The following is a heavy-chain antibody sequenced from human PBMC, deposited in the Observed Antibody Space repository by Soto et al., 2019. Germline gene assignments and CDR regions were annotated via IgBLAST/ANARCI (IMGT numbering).Heavy chain of an antibody. Sequence: GESLKISCQTVGYTFSSQWIGWVRQMPGKGLEWMGIVYPGDSGTRYSPSFQGQVTISADKSISTAYLQWSGLKASDTAMYYCARHLREYCNGDDCYDAFDIWGQGTMVTVSS. D-gene: IGHD2-15*01. CDR3: ARHLREYCNGDDCYDAFDI. CDR2: VYPGDSGT. J-gene: IGHJ3*02. V-gene: IGHV5-51*01. CDR1: GYTFSSQW.